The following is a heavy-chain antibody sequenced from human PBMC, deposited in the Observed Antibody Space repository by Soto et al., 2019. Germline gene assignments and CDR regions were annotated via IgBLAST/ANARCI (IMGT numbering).Heavy chain of an antibody. D-gene: IGHD1-26*01. CDR2: IRFDGSNI. CDR3: ARDGLGGTVFFGYFDY. Sequence: QVHLVESGGGVVQPGGSLRLSCAVPGIIFTGYGMHWVRQAPGKGLEWVAIIRFDGSNIHYADSVKGRFTISRDNSKNTLYVQMNSLRAEDTAVYYCARDGLGGTVFFGYFDYWGQGALVTVSS. CDR1: GIIFTGYG. V-gene: IGHV3-30*02. J-gene: IGHJ4*02.